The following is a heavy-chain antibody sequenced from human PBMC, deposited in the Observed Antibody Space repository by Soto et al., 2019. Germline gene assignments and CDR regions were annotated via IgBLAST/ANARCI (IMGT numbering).Heavy chain of an antibody. V-gene: IGHV3-30-3*01. D-gene: IGHD4-4*01. CDR1: GFSFNNFA. CDR3: ATSTSVTFDS. Sequence: QVQLMESGGGVVRPGRSLRLSCVASGFSFNNFAMYWVRQAPGKGLEWVALISYDGSTKYADSVKGRFTVSRDNSKNTQYLQMNSLRDEDTAVYYCATSTSVTFDSWGQGTLSPSPQ. J-gene: IGHJ4*02. CDR2: ISYDGSTK.